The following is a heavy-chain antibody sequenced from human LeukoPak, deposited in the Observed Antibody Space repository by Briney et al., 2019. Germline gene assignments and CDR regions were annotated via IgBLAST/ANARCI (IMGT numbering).Heavy chain of an antibody. J-gene: IGHJ2*01. Sequence: GGSLRLSCVASGFTFTTDAMSWVRQSPGKGLEWVSTITVDVGRTYYADSVEGRFAISRDNSKNTLYLQMNSLRGEDTAIYYRARRSNWKAFHLWGRGTLVTVSS. CDR3: ARRSNWKAFHL. D-gene: IGHD1-20*01. CDR1: GFTFTTDA. V-gene: IGHV3-23*01. CDR2: ITVDVGRT.